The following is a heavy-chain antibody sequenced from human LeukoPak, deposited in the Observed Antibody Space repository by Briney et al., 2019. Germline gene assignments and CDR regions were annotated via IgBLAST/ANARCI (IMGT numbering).Heavy chain of an antibody. CDR3: ACIAVAGPTHY. V-gene: IGHV3-74*01. CDR2: INSDGSST. Sequence: GGSLRLSCAASGLTFSSYWMHWVRQAPGKGLVWVSRINSDGSSTSYADSVKGRFTISRDNAKNTLYLQMNSLRAEDTAVYYCACIAVAGPTHYWGQGTLVTVSS. J-gene: IGHJ4*02. D-gene: IGHD6-19*01. CDR1: GLTFSSYW.